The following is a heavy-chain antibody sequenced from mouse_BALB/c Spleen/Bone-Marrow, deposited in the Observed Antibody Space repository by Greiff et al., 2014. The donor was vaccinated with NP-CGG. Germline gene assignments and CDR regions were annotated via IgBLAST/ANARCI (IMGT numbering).Heavy chain of an antibody. Sequence: VKVVESGPGLVAPSQSLSITCTVSGFSLTSYGVHWVRQPPGKGLEWLGVIWAGGGTNYNSAPMSRLSISKDNSKSQVFLKMNSLQTDDTAMYYCARVYLWYFDVWGAGTTVTVSS. CDR2: IWAGGGT. CDR3: ARVYLWYFDV. CDR1: GFSLTSYG. D-gene: IGHD2-3*01. V-gene: IGHV2-9*02. J-gene: IGHJ1*01.